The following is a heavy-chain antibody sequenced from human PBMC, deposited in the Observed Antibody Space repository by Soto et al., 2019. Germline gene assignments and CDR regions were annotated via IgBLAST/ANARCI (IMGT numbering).Heavy chain of an antibody. CDR2: ISAYNGNT. Sequence: GASVKVSCKASGYTFTSYGISWVRQAPGQGLEWMGWISAYNGNTNYAQKLQGRVTMTTDTSTSTAYMELRSLRSDDTAVYYCARDRADIVVVVAATSDAFDIWGQGTMVTVS. D-gene: IGHD2-15*01. CDR3: ARDRADIVVVVAATSDAFDI. V-gene: IGHV1-18*01. CDR1: GYTFTSYG. J-gene: IGHJ3*02.